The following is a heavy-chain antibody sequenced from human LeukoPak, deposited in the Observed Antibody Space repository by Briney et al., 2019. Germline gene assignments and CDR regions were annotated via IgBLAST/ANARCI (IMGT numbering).Heavy chain of an antibody. D-gene: IGHD6-13*01. V-gene: IGHV1-24*01. J-gene: IGHJ4*02. Sequence: ASVKVSCKVSGYTLTELSMHWVRQAPGKGLEWMGGFDPEDGETIYAQKFQGRVTMTEDTSTDTAYMELSSLISEDTAVYYCATDSYSSSWDYFDYWGQGTLVTVSS. CDR2: FDPEDGET. CDR1: GYTLTELS. CDR3: ATDSYSSSWDYFDY.